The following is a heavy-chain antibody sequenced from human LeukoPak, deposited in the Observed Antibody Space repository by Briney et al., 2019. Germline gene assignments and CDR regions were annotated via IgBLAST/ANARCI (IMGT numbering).Heavy chain of an antibody. V-gene: IGHV3-21*01. CDR1: GFTFSTYS. CDR3: ARAPNYYDSSGYLPLGY. J-gene: IGHJ4*02. CDR2: ISSSSSYI. D-gene: IGHD3-22*01. Sequence: KPGGSLRLSCAASGFTFSTYSMNWVRQAPGKGLEWVSSISSSSSYIYYADSVKGRFTISRDNAKNSLYLQMNSLRAEDTAVYYCARAPNYYDSSGYLPLGYWGQGTLVTVSS.